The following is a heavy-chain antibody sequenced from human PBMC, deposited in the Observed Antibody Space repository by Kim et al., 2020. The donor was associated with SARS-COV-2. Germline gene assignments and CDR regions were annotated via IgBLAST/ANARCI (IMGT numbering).Heavy chain of an antibody. CDR2: ISYDGSNK. V-gene: IGHV3-30*04. Sequence: GASLRLSCAASGFTFSSYAMHWVRQAPGKGLEWVAVISYDGSNKYYADSVKGRFTISRDNSKNTLYLQMNSLRAEDTAVYYCARTKTYNWNDVFYYYYYGMDVWGQGTTVTVSS. CDR3: ARTKTYNWNDVFYYYYYGMDV. J-gene: IGHJ6*02. D-gene: IGHD1-20*01. CDR1: GFTFSSYA.